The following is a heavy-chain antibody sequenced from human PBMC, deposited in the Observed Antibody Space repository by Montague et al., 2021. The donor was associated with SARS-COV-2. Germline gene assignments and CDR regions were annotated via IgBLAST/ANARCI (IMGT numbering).Heavy chain of an antibody. D-gene: IGHD3-10*01. CDR3: ARRGVTMVRGAPLGHYGLDV. CDR2: IYPGDSHT. V-gene: IGHV5-51*01. Sequence: QSVAEVKKPGESLKISCKGSGDSFTYYWIAWVRQMPGKGLEWMGFIYPGDSHTTYSPSFQGQVSISVDKSVSTAYLQWSSLKASDTAIYFCARRGVTMVRGAPLGHYGLDVWGQGTTVTVSS. J-gene: IGHJ6*02. CDR1: GDSFTYYW.